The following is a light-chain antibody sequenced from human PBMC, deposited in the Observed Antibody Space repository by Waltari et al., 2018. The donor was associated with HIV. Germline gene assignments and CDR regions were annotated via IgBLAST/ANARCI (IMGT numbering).Light chain of an antibody. CDR3: CSSAGRDIFV. J-gene: IGLJ1*01. Sequence: QSALTQSRSVSGSPGQSITISCTGPSKDVGAYNYVSWYQQHPGRAPKRLIYDLNRRPSGVPDRFSGSKSGNTASLSISGLQAEDEADYYCCSSAGRDIFVFGTGTKVTVL. CDR1: SKDVGAYNY. V-gene: IGLV2-11*01. CDR2: DLN.